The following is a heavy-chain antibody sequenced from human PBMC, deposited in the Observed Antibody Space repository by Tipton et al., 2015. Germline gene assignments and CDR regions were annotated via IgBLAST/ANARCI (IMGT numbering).Heavy chain of an antibody. D-gene: IGHD3-16*02. CDR3: ARGFYDYVWGSYRDPQDAFDI. CDR1: GGSISNYY. CDR2: ISNSGST. Sequence: TLSLTCSVSGGSISNYYWSWVRQPPGKGLEWIGFISNSGSTTYTPSLKSRVTISVDTSTNRFSLKLSSVTAADTAVYYCARGFYDYVWGSYRDPQDAFDIWGHGTMVTVSP. V-gene: IGHV4-59*12. J-gene: IGHJ3*02.